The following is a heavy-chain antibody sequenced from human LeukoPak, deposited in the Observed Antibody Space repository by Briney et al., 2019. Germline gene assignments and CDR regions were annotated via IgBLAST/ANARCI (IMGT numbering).Heavy chain of an antibody. V-gene: IGHV1-2*02. D-gene: IGHD3-22*01. Sequence: ASVKVSCKASGYTFTGVYIHWVRQAPGQGLERMAWINPQSGATNYAQKFQGRVTMTRDMSINTAYMEVTSLRFDDTAVYYCARGGDDSGLYFAYWGQGTLVTVSS. CDR1: GYTFTGVY. CDR3: ARGGDDSGLYFAY. CDR2: INPQSGAT. J-gene: IGHJ4*02.